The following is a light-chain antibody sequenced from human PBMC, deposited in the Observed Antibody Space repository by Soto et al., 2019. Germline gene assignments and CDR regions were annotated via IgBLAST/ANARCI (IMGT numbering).Light chain of an antibody. J-gene: IGLJ1*01. CDR2: EVS. Sequence: HSALTQPASVSGSPGQSITISCTGTTSDVGGKKYVSWYQQHPGKAPKLMIYEVSSRPSGVSNRFSGSKAGNTASLTISGLQAEDEADYYCTSYTTSNTYVFGTGTKVTVL. CDR3: TSYTTSNTYV. CDR1: TSDVGGKKY. V-gene: IGLV2-14*01.